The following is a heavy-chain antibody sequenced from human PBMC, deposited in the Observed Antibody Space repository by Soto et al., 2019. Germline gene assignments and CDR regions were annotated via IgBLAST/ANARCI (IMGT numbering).Heavy chain of an antibody. CDR3: ARGGYSYGTRAYYYYGMDV. CDR1: GYTFTSYA. J-gene: IGHJ6*02. D-gene: IGHD5-18*01. Sequence: GASVKVSCKASGYTFTSYAMHWVRQAPGQRLEWMGWINAGNGNTKYSQKFQGRVTITRDTSASTAYMELSSLRSEDTAVYYCARGGYSYGTRAYYYYGMDVWGQGTTVTVSS. V-gene: IGHV1-3*01. CDR2: INAGNGNT.